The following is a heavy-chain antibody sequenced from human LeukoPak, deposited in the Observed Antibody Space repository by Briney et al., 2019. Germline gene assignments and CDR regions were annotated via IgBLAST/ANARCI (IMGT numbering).Heavy chain of an antibody. J-gene: IGHJ3*02. CDR1: GGSISSAAYY. V-gene: IGHV4-31*03. D-gene: IGHD3-9*01. CDR2: IYYSGST. Sequence: SETLSLTCTVSGGSISSAAYYWSWVRQHPGKGLEWIGYIYYSGSTYYNPSLKSRVTISVDTSKNQFSLKLSSVTAADTAVYYCARVSDFWSPPHPYYDILTGYGDAFDIWGQGTMVTVSS. CDR3: ARVSDFWSPPHPYYDILTGYGDAFDI.